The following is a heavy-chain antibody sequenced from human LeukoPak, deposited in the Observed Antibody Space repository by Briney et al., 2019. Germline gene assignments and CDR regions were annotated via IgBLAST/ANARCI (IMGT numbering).Heavy chain of an antibody. CDR1: GFTFSDYY. Sequence: GGSLRLSCAASGFTFSDYYMSWIRQAPGKGLEWVSYISSSGSTLYYADSVKGRFTISRDNSKNTLYLQMNSLRAEDTAVYYCARATYGDYPFDYWGQGTLVTVSS. J-gene: IGHJ4*02. D-gene: IGHD4-17*01. V-gene: IGHV3-11*04. CDR2: ISSSGSTL. CDR3: ARATYGDYPFDY.